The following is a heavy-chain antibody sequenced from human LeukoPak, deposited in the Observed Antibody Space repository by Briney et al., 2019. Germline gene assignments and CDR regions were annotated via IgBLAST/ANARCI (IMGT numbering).Heavy chain of an antibody. Sequence: SETLSLTCTVSGGSISSSSYYWGWIRQPPGKGLEWIGSIYYSGSTYYNPSLKSRVTISVDTSKNQFSLKLSSVTAADTAVYYCARPKGIAAAGTYFDYWGQGTLVAVSS. CDR1: GGSISSSSYY. CDR3: ARPKGIAAAGTYFDY. CDR2: IYYSGST. J-gene: IGHJ4*02. V-gene: IGHV4-39*01. D-gene: IGHD6-13*01.